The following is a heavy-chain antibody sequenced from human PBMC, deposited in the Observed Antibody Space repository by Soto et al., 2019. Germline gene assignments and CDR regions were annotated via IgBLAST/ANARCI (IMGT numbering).Heavy chain of an antibody. V-gene: IGHV3-23*01. CDR3: AREAIAAAGTGIYGMDV. D-gene: IGHD6-13*01. CDR1: GFTFSSYA. Sequence: GGSLRLSCAASGFTFSSYAMSWVRQAPGKGLEWVSAISGSGGSTYYADSVKGRFTISRDNSKNTLYLQMNSLRAEDTAVYYCAREAIAAAGTGIYGMDVWGQGTTVTVSS. CDR2: ISGSGGST. J-gene: IGHJ6*02.